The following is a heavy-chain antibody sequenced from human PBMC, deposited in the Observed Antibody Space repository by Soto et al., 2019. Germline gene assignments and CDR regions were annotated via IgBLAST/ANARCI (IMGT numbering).Heavy chain of an antibody. J-gene: IGHJ4*02. CDR1: GYAFTTYG. D-gene: IGHD3-10*01. Sequence: QVHLVQSGAEVKKPGASVKVSCKGSGYAFTTYGITWVRQAPGQGLEWMGWISAHNGNTNYAQKLQGRVTVTRDTSPSTADMELRSLRSDDTAVYYCARGRYGGYWGQGALVTVSS. CDR3: ARGRYGGY. CDR2: ISAHNGNT. V-gene: IGHV1-18*01.